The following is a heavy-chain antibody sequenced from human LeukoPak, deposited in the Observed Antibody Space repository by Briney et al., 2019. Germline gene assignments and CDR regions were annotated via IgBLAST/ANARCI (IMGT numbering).Heavy chain of an antibody. CDR2: INAGNGNT. J-gene: IGHJ4*02. D-gene: IGHD5-18*01. CDR3: ARDRSGRGYSYGIDY. Sequence: ASVKVSCKASEYTFTSYAMHWVRQAPGQRLEWMGWINAGNGNTKYSQKFQGRVTITRDTSASTAYMELSSLRSEDTAVYYCARDRSGRGYSYGIDYWGQGTLVTVSS. V-gene: IGHV1-3*01. CDR1: EYTFTSYA.